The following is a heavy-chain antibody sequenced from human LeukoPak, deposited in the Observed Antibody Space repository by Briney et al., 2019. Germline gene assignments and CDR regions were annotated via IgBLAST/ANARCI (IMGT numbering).Heavy chain of an antibody. CDR2: INHSGST. CDR3: ARVEWELPLVDY. CDR1: GGSFSGYY. Sequence: SETLSLTCAVYGGSFSGYYWSWIRQPPGKGLEWIGEINHSGSTNYNPSLKSRVTISVDKSKNQFSLKLSSVTAADTAVYYCARVEWELPLVDYWGQGTLATVSS. J-gene: IGHJ4*02. D-gene: IGHD1-26*01. V-gene: IGHV4-34*01.